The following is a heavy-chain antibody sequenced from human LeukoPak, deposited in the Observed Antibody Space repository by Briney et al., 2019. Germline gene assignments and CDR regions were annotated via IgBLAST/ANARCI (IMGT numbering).Heavy chain of an antibody. CDR1: GYSFTSYW. Sequence: GESLKISCKGSGYSFTSYWIGWVRQMPGKGLEWMGIIYLGDSDTRYSPSFQGQVTISADKSISTAYLQWSSLKASDTAMYYCARRYCSSTSCYSIDYWGQGTLVTVSS. CDR2: IYLGDSDT. J-gene: IGHJ4*02. CDR3: ARRYCSSTSCYSIDY. V-gene: IGHV5-51*01. D-gene: IGHD2-2*02.